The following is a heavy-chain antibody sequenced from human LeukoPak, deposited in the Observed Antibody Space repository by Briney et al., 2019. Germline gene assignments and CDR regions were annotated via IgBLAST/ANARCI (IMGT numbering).Heavy chain of an antibody. V-gene: IGHV3-7*01. J-gene: IGHJ4*02. D-gene: IGHD2-2*01. Sequence: GGSLRLSCVASGFTFSSHHMNWVRQTPGKGLESVATIKPDGSEKYYVDSVEGRFTISRDNAKSSLYLQMNSLRAEDTGVYFCARMSSYCDYWGQGTLVTVSS. CDR2: IKPDGSEK. CDR3: ARMSSYCDY. CDR1: GFTFSSHH.